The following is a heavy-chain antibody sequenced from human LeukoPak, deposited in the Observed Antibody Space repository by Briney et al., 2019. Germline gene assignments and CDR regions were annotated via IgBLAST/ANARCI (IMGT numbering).Heavy chain of an antibody. Sequence: SETLSLTCTVSGGSISSYYWSWIRQPPGKGLEWIGYIYYSGSTNYNPSLKSRVTISVDTSKNQFSLKLSSVTAADTAVYYCASTYNERYFDWLPLDYWGQGTLVTVSS. CDR2: IYYSGST. CDR3: ASTYNERYFDWLPLDY. J-gene: IGHJ4*02. V-gene: IGHV4-59*08. D-gene: IGHD3-9*01. CDR1: GGSISSYY.